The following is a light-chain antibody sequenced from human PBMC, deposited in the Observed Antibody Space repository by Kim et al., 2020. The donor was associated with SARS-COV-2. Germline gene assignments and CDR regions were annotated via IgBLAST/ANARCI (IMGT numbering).Light chain of an antibody. CDR3: QQRSNWPIT. Sequence: EIVLTQSPATLSLSPGERVALSCRASQSVSSHLAWYQQKPGQAPRLLIYDASNRATGIPPRFSGSGSGTDFTLTISSLEPEDFALYHCQQRSNWPITFGQGTRLEIK. CDR1: QSVSSH. V-gene: IGKV3-11*01. CDR2: DAS. J-gene: IGKJ5*01.